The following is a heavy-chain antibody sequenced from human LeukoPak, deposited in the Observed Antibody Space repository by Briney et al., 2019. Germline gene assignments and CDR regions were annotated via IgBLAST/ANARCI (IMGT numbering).Heavy chain of an antibody. D-gene: IGHD5-12*01. J-gene: IGHJ3*02. CDR1: GFTFSDYS. V-gene: IGHV3-48*01. CDR3: ARDVAYAFDM. Sequence: GGSLRLSCAASGFTFSDYSMNWVRQTPGRGLEFVSYIHKTSSPIFHADSVRGRFTISRDNAKNSLYPQMDSLRVEDTAVYYCARDVAYAFDMWGQGTMVTVSS. CDR2: IHKTSSPI.